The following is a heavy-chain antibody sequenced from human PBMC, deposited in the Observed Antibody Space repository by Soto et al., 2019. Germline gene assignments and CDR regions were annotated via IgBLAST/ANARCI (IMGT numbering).Heavy chain of an antibody. D-gene: IGHD6-6*01. J-gene: IGHJ4*02. CDR3: ADPAGGTSRGN. CDR1: GFTFSSYA. Sequence: EVQLLESGGGLVQPGGSLRLSCAASGFTFSSYAMIWVRQAPGKGLEWVSAISGSGGSTYYAESVKGRFTISRDNSKNTLYLQMNSLRAEDTAVYYCADPAGGTSRGNWGQGILVTVSS. V-gene: IGHV3-23*01. CDR2: ISGSGGST.